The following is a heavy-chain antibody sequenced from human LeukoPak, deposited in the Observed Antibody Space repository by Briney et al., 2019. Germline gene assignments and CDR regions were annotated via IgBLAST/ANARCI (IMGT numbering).Heavy chain of an antibody. V-gene: IGHV3-7*01. D-gene: IGHD3-3*01. CDR1: GFTFSSYW. CDR2: IKQDGSEK. CDR3: ARALLGFWSGPFDY. Sequence: GGSLRLSCAASGFTFSSYWMSWVRQAPGKGLEWVANIKQDGSEKYYVDSVKGRFTISRDNAKNSLYLQMNSLRAEDTAVYYCARALLGFWSGPFDYWGQGTLVTVSS. J-gene: IGHJ4*02.